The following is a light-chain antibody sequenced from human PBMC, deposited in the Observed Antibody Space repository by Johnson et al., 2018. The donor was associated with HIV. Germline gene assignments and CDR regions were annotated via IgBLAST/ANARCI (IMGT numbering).Light chain of an antibody. Sequence: QSVLTQPPSVSAAPGQKVTISCSGSSSNIGNNYVSWYRQLPGTAPKLLIYENNKRPSEIPDRFSGSKSGTSATLVITGLRTGDEADYYCGTWDSSLSAFVFGAGTTVIVL. V-gene: IGLV1-51*02. J-gene: IGLJ1*01. CDR1: SSNIGNNY. CDR2: ENN. CDR3: GTWDSSLSAFV.